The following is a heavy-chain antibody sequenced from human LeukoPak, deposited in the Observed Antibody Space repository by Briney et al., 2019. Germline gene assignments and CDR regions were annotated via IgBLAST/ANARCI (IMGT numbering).Heavy chain of an antibody. V-gene: IGHV3-7*01. CDR2: IKQDGSEK. Sequence: GSLRLSCAASGFTFSSYWMSWVRQAPGKGLEWVANIKQDGSEKYYVDSVKGRFTISRDNAKNTLYLQVNNLRAEDTAVYYCARGPNSNWSGLDFWGQGTLLTVSS. D-gene: IGHD6-6*01. CDR3: ARGPNSNWSGLDF. J-gene: IGHJ4*02. CDR1: GFTFSSYW.